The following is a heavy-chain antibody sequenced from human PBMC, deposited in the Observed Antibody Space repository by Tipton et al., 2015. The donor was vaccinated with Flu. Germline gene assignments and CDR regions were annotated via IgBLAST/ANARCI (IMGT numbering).Heavy chain of an antibody. CDR3: ARQATVTTDFDS. V-gene: IGHV4-39*01. Sequence: LRLSCSVSGDSIGSDYYWGWIRQPPGKGLEWIGAIYYSGSAYYSGRTYYNPSLKSRVTISVDTSKNQFSLKLSSVTAADTAVYYCARQATVTTDFDSWGQGILVTISS. D-gene: IGHD4-17*01. CDR1: GDSIGSDYY. CDR2: IYYSGSAYYSGRT. J-gene: IGHJ4*02.